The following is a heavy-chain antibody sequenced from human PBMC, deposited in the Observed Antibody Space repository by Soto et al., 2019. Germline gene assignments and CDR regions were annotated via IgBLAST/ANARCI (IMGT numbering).Heavy chain of an antibody. CDR2: ISYDGSNK. CDR1: GFTLSSYG. CDR3: ARAPYSNAWYRFDL. V-gene: IGHV3-30*03. J-gene: IGHJ4*02. Sequence: PGGSLRFSCAASGFTLSSYGMHWVRQAPGKGLEWVAVISYDGSNKYYADSVKGRFTISRDNAKKLLYLQMNGLRAEDTALYYCARAPYSNAWYRFDLWGQGTLVTVSS. D-gene: IGHD4-4*01.